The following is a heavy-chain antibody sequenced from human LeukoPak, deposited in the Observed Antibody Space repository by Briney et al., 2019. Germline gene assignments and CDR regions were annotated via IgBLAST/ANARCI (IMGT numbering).Heavy chain of an antibody. CDR1: GGSISSYY. D-gene: IGHD6-19*01. CDR2: IYYSGST. V-gene: IGHV4-59*12. J-gene: IGHJ3*02. CDR3: ASDSGWHDAFDI. Sequence: SETLSLTCTVSGGSISSYYWSWIRQPPGKGLEWIGYIYYSGSTNYNPSLKSRVTISVDTSKNQFSLKLSSVTAADTAVYYCASDSGWHDAFDIWGQGTMVTVSS.